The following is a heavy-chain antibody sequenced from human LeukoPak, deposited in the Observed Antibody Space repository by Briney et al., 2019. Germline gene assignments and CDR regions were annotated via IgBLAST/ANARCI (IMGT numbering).Heavy chain of an antibody. V-gene: IGHV4-38-2*01. Sequence: KPSETLPLTCAVSGYSISSGYYWGWIRQPPGKGLEWIGSIYHSGSTYYNPSLKSRVTIPVDTSKNQFSLKLSSVTAADTAGSYCARLDIVVVVAATGGYYFDYWGQGTLVTVSS. CDR1: GYSISSGYY. CDR3: ARLDIVVVVAATGGYYFDY. D-gene: IGHD2-15*01. CDR2: IYHSGST. J-gene: IGHJ4*02.